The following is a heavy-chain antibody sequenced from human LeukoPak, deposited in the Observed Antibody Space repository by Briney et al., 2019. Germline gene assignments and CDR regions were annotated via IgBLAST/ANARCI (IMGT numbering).Heavy chain of an antibody. CDR1: GFTFSSYS. V-gene: IGHV3-7*01. Sequence: PGGSLRLSCAASGFTFSSYSMNWVRQAPGQGLEWVAHIKYDGSEKYYADSVKGRFTISREDAKNSLSLQMDNVRAEDTAVYYCAYSNNLNYWGQGTLVTVSS. CDR2: IKYDGSEK. D-gene: IGHD1-20*01. J-gene: IGHJ4*02. CDR3: AYSNNLNY.